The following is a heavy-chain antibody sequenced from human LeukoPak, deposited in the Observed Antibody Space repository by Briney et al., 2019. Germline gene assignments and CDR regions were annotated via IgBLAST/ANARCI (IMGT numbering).Heavy chain of an antibody. J-gene: IGHJ3*02. D-gene: IGHD5-12*01. V-gene: IGHV3-30-3*01. Sequence: GRSLRLPCAASGFTFSSNAMHWVRQAPGKGLEWVAIISFDGSNKYYADSVKGRFTISRDNSKSTLYLKMTSLRAEDTAMYYCARDPKGGYSYGWGAFDIWGHGTMVTVSS. CDR3: ARDPKGGYSYGWGAFDI. CDR2: ISFDGSNK. CDR1: GFTFSSNA.